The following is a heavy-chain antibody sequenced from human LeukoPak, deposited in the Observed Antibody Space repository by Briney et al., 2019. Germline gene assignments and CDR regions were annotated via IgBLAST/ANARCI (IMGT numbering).Heavy chain of an antibody. V-gene: IGHV4-38-2*02. D-gene: IGHD2-21*02. CDR2: IYHSGST. J-gene: IGHJ4*02. Sequence: SETLSLTCTVSGYSISSGYYWGWIRQPPGKGLEWIGSIYHSGSTYYNPSLKSRVTISVDTSKNQFSLKLSSVTAADTAVYYCARDPRAYCGGDCYGNYFDYWGQGTLVTVSS. CDR3: ARDPRAYCGGDCYGNYFDY. CDR1: GYSISSGYY.